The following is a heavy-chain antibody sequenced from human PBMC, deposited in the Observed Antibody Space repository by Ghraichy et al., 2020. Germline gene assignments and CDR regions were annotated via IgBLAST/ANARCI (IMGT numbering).Heavy chain of an antibody. CDR3: AREEALNMTTVTNYFDY. V-gene: IGHV1-69*13. CDR1: GGTFSSYA. CDR2: IIPIFGTA. Sequence: SVKVSCKASGGTFSSYAISWVRQAPGQGLEWMGGIIPIFGTANYAQKFQGRVTITADESTSTAYMELSSLRSEDTAVYYCAREEALNMTTVTNYFDYWGHGTLVTVSS. J-gene: IGHJ4*01. D-gene: IGHD4-17*01.